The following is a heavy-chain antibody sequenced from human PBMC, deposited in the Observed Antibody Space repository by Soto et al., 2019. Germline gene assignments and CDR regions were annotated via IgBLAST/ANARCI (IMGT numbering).Heavy chain of an antibody. CDR1: GGSISSYY. D-gene: IGHD3-10*01. Sequence: PSETLSLTCTVSGGSISSYYWSWIRQPPGKGLEWIGSIYYSGSTYYNPSLKSRVTISVDTSKNQFSLKLSSVTAADTAVYYCARQAMVRGVPYYYYGMDVWGQGTTVTVSS. J-gene: IGHJ6*02. CDR2: IYYSGST. V-gene: IGHV4-59*05. CDR3: ARQAMVRGVPYYYYGMDV.